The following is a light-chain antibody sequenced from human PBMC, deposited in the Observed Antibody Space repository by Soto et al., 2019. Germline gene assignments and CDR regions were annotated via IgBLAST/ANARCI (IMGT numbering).Light chain of an antibody. CDR2: AAS. J-gene: IGKJ3*01. CDR3: QQLNSYPLFP. Sequence: DIQLTQSPSFLSASVGDRVTITCRASQGISSYLAWYQQKPGKAPKLLIYAASTLQSVVPSRFSGSGSGTEFTLTISSLQHEYFATYYCQQLNSYPLFPFGPGTKVDIK. V-gene: IGKV1-9*01. CDR1: QGISSY.